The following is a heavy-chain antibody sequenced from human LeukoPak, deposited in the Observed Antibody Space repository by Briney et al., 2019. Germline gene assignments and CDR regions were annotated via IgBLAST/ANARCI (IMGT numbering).Heavy chain of an antibody. V-gene: IGHV1-2*02. CDR3: ARSLVN. J-gene: IGHJ4*02. Sequence: ASVKVSCKASGYNFTGNYIHWVRQAPGQGLEWMGWINSKSGGTKYAQQFQDRITLTRDTSIRTAYTELRSLTSDDTAMYYCARSLVNWGRGTLVTVSS. CDR1: GYNFTGNY. CDR2: INSKSGGT. D-gene: IGHD6-6*01.